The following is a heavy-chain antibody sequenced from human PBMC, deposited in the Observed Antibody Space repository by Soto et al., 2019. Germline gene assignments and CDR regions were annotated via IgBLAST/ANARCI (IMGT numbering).Heavy chain of an antibody. CDR1: GFTFTSSA. CDR3: AADVVRGGGGYCRVALDV. V-gene: IGHV1-58*01. Sequence: SVKVSCKASGFTFTSSAVQWVRQARGQRLEWIGWIVVGSGNTNYAQKFQERVTITRDMSTSTAYMELSSLRSEDTAVYYCAADVVRGGGGYCRVALDVWGKGTTVTVSS. D-gene: IGHD2-21*02. CDR2: IVVGSGNT. J-gene: IGHJ6*04.